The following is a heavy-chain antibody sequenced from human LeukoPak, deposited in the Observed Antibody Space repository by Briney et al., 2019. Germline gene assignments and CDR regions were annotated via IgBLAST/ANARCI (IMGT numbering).Heavy chain of an antibody. CDR3: VKVGTSGWPGPYYFDC. V-gene: IGHV3-64D*06. J-gene: IGHJ4*02. Sequence: GGSLRLSCSASGFTFTSYAMHWVRQAPGRGLQYVSAINNNGGTTFYADSVKGRFTISRDNSKNTLYLQMSSLRAEDTAVYYCVKVGTSGWPGPYYFDCWGRGTLVTVSS. CDR1: GFTFTSYA. CDR2: INNNGGTT. D-gene: IGHD6-19*01.